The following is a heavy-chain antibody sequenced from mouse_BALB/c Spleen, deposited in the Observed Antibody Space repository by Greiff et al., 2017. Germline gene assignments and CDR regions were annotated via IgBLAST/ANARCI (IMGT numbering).Heavy chain of an antibody. CDR1: GFTFSSYN. D-gene: IGHD1-1*01. Sequence: EVQRVESGGGLVQPGGSLKLSCAASGFTFSSYNMSWVRQTPEKRLEWVAYISNGGGSTYYPDTVKGRFTISRDNAKNTLYLQMSRLKSEDTAMYYSARTHYYGSSPFAYWGQGTTLTVSS. CDR3: ARTHYYGSSPFAY. CDR2: ISNGGGST. V-gene: IGHV5-12-2*01. J-gene: IGHJ2*01.